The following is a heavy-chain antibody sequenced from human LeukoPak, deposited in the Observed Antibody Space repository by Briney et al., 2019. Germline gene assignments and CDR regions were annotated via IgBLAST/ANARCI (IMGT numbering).Heavy chain of an antibody. CDR3: ARDTNPTYYYDSSGAWYFDL. J-gene: IGHJ2*01. CDR2: ISGSGGST. Sequence: LTGGSLRLSCAASGFTFSSYAMSWVRQAPGKGLEWVSAISGSGGSTYYADSVKGRFTISRDNAKNSLYLQMNSLRAEDTAVYYCARDTNPTYYYDSSGAWYFDLWGRGTLVTVSS. D-gene: IGHD3-22*01. CDR1: GFTFSSYA. V-gene: IGHV3-23*01.